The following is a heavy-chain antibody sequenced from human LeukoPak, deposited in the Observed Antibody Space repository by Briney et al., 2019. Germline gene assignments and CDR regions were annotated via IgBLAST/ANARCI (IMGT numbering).Heavy chain of an antibody. CDR1: GGSISSYY. V-gene: IGHV4-59*08. CDR3: ARQVATPDFFDI. J-gene: IGHJ3*02. Sequence: SETLSLTCTVSGGSISSYYWSWIRQPPGKGLEWIGYIYYSGSTNYNPSLKSRVTISVDTSKNQFSLKLSSVTAADTAVYYCARQVATPDFFDIWGQGTMVTVSS. D-gene: IGHD5-12*01. CDR2: IYYSGST.